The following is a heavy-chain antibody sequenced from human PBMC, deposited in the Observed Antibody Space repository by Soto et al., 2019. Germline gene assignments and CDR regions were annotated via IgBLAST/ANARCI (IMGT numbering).Heavy chain of an antibody. CDR2: IYYSGST. J-gene: IGHJ5*02. CDR1: GGSISSSSYY. D-gene: IGHD2-2*02. CDR3: ARGGVKIVVVPAAIFWDENWFDP. Sequence: QLQLQESGPGLVKPSETLSLTCTVSGGSISSSSYYWGWIRQPPGKGLEWIGSIYYSGSTYYNPSLKRRVTISVDTSKNQFSLKLSSVTAADTAVYYCARGGVKIVVVPAAIFWDENWFDPWGQGTLVTVSS. V-gene: IGHV4-39*01.